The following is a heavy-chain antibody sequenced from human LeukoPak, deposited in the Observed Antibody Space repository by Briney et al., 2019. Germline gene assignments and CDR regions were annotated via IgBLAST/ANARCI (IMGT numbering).Heavy chain of an antibody. Sequence: SETLSLTCTASGGSISSSNYYWGWIRQPPGKGLEWIGSIYYSGSTYYNPSLKSRVTISVDTSKNQFSLKLSSVTAADTAVYYCARQNYDFWSGQRRYFDYWGQGTLVTVSS. D-gene: IGHD3-3*01. CDR2: IYYSGST. CDR1: GGSISSSNYY. V-gene: IGHV4-39*07. J-gene: IGHJ4*02. CDR3: ARQNYDFWSGQRRYFDY.